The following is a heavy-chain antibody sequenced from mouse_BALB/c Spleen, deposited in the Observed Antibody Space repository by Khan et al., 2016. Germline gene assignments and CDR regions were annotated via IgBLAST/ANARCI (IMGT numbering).Heavy chain of an antibody. D-gene: IGHD1-1*01. Sequence: EVELVESGGDLVKPGGSLNLSCAASGFTFSNYAMSWVRQTPDKRLEWVATISSGGSYTYYPDSVKGRFTISRDNAKNTLYLQMSSLKSEDTAIYYCAGQIDCSSSDYAMDYWGQGTSVTVSS. V-gene: IGHV5-6*01. CDR3: AGQIDCSSSDYAMDY. CDR2: ISSGGSYT. CDR1: GFTFSNYA. J-gene: IGHJ4*01.